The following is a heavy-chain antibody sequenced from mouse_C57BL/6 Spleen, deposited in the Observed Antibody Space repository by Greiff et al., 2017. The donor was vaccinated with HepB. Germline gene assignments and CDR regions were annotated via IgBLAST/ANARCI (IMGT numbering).Heavy chain of an antibody. Sequence: VQLQQSGAELVKPGASVKLSCTASGFNIKDYYMHWVKQRTEQGLEWIGRIDPEDGETKYAPKFPGKATITADTSSNTAYLQLSSLTSEDTAVYYCARGDDYFDYWGQGTTLTVSS. CDR3: ARGDDYFDY. V-gene: IGHV14-2*01. J-gene: IGHJ2*01. CDR1: GFNIKDYY. D-gene: IGHD3-3*01. CDR2: IDPEDGET.